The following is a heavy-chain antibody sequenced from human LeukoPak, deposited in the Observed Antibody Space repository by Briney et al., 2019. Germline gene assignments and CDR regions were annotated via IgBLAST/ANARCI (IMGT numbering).Heavy chain of an antibody. Sequence: SETLSLTCTVSGGSISSYYWGWIRQPPGKGLEWIGYIYYSGSTNYKPSLKSRVTISVDTSKNQFSLKLSSVTAADTAVYYCARHPVPLLWFGESYYFDYWGQGTLVTVSS. D-gene: IGHD3-10*01. V-gene: IGHV4-59*08. CDR2: IYYSGST. CDR3: ARHPVPLLWFGESYYFDY. J-gene: IGHJ4*02. CDR1: GGSISSYY.